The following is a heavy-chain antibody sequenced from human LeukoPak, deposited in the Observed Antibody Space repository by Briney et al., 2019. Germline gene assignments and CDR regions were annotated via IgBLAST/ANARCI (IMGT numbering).Heavy chain of an antibody. CDR2: MNPNSGNT. V-gene: IGHV1-8*01. CDR3: ARGGRIAARPFYYYMDV. CDR1: GYTFTSYD. Sequence: GASVKVSCKASGYTFTSYDINWVRQATGQGLEWMGWMNPNSGNTGYAQKFQGRVTVTRNTSISTAYMELSSLRSEDTAVYYCARGGRIAARPFYYYMDVWGKGTTVTVSS. D-gene: IGHD6-6*01. J-gene: IGHJ6*03.